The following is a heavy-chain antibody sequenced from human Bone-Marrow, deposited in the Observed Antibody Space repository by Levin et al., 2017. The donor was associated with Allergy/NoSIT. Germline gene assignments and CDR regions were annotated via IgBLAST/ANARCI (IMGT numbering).Heavy chain of an antibody. D-gene: IGHD4-17*01. CDR3: ARVSTTVTFFDS. V-gene: IGHV3-23*01. J-gene: IGHJ4*02. Sequence: QPGGSLRLSCAASGFTFNNFAMIWVRQAPGKGLEWVSGISGGGGSTYHTHSVKGRFSISRDNVKNTVYLQMVSLRAEDTAIYYYARVSTTVTFFDSWGQGTLVTVSS. CDR2: ISGGGGST. CDR1: GFTFNNFA.